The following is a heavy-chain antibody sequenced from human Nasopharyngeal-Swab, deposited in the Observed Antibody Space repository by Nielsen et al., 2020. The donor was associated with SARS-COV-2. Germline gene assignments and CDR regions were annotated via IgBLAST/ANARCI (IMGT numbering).Heavy chain of an antibody. CDR2: IYYSGST. D-gene: IGHD3-3*01. Sequence: SETLSLTCTVPGGSISSSSYYWGWIRQPPGKGLEWIGSIYYSGSTYYNPSLKSRVTISVDTSKNQFSLKLSSVTAADTAVYYCFGMEWLRGPFDYWGQGTLVTVSS. CDR1: GGSISSSSYY. V-gene: IGHV4-39*01. CDR3: FGMEWLRGPFDY. J-gene: IGHJ4*02.